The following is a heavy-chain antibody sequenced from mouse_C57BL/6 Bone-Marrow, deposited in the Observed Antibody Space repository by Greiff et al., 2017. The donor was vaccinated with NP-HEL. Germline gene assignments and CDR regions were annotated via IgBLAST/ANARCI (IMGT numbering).Heavy chain of an antibody. CDR3: ARYHYYGSSLYWYFEV. CDR1: GYTFTSYG. Sequence: QVHVKQSGAELARPGASVKLSCKASGYTFTSYGISWVKQRPGQGLEWLGEIYPRSGNTYYNEKFKGKATLTADKSSSTAYMELRCLTSEDSAVYFCARYHYYGSSLYWYFEVWGTGTTVTVSS. V-gene: IGHV1-81*01. CDR2: IYPRSGNT. D-gene: IGHD1-1*01. J-gene: IGHJ1*03.